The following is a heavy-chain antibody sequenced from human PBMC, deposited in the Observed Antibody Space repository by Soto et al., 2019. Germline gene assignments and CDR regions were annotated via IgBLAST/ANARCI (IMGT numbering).Heavy chain of an antibody. J-gene: IGHJ3*02. D-gene: IGHD1-1*01. V-gene: IGHV1-46*01. CDR2: INPSGGST. CDR3: ARDFLNVSSESGAFDI. CDR1: GYTFTSYY. Sequence: GASVKVSCKASGYTFTSYYMHWVRQAPGQGLEWMGIINPSGGSTSYAQKFRGRVTMTRDTSTSTVYMELSSLRSEDTAVYYCARDFLNVSSESGAFDIWGQGTMVTVSS.